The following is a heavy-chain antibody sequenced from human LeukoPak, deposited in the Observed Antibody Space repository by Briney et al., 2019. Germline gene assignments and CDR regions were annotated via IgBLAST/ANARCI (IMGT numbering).Heavy chain of an antibody. Sequence: PGGSLRLSCAASGFTFSSYNMNWLRQAPGKGLDWVSYISGSSSTIKYADSVKGRFTISRDNAKNSLYLQMNSLRAEDTAVYYCARELRQWLASGPNDYWGQGTLVTVSS. J-gene: IGHJ4*02. V-gene: IGHV3-48*01. D-gene: IGHD6-19*01. CDR3: ARELRQWLASGPNDY. CDR1: GFTFSSYN. CDR2: ISGSSSTI.